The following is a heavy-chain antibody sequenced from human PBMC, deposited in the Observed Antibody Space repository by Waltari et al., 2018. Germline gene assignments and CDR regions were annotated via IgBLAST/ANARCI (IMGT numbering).Heavy chain of an antibody. J-gene: IGHJ4*02. V-gene: IGHV4-38-2*01. CDR3: ATWGLSSTWDHYFDY. CDR1: GYSSRSGFY. Sequence: QVHLQESGPGLVKPSETLSLTCAVSGYSSRSGFYWGWIRQPPGRGLEWIGNIFQSGNTYYNPSLKSRVSISLDKSKSQFSLKLNSVTAADTAVYYCATWGLSSTWDHYFDYWGQGILVTVSS. CDR2: IFQSGNT. D-gene: IGHD2-2*01.